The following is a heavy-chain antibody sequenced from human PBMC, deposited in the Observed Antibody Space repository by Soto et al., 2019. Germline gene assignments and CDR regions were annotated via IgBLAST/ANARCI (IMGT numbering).Heavy chain of an antibody. J-gene: IGHJ4*02. D-gene: IGHD4-17*01. CDR1: GFTFSSYA. CDR2: ISGSGGST. Sequence: EVQLLESGGGLVQPGGSLRLSCAASGFTFSSYAMSWVRQAPGKGLEWVSAISGSGGSTYYADSVKGRFTISRDNSKNTLYLRMSSLRAEDTAVYYCAKDGGWAVTTNFDYWGQGTLVTVSS. V-gene: IGHV3-23*01. CDR3: AKDGGWAVTTNFDY.